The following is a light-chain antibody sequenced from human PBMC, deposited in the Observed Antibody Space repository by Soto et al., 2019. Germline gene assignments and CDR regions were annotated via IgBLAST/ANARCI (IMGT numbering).Light chain of an antibody. CDR3: QQYHDWPRT. CDR1: QSVSSN. V-gene: IGKV3D-15*01. J-gene: IGKJ4*01. Sequence: EIVMTQSPATLSVSPGEGATLSCRASQSVSSNFAWYQQRPAQAHRLLIYDVSTRATGVPTRFSGSGSGTEFTLTISSLQSEDFAVYYCQQYHDWPRTFGGGTKVDIK. CDR2: DVS.